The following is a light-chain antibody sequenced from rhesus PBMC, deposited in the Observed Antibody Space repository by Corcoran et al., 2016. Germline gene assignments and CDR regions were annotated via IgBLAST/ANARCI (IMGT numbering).Light chain of an antibody. CDR3: MQGTHWPLT. V-gene: IGKV2-64*01. CDR1: QSLLHSNGNTY. Sequence: DVVMTQSPLSLPVTPGQPASISCRSSQSLLHSNGNTYLSWFLQKPGQPPRRLIYKVSNRDSGVPDRFSGSGAGTDFTLKSSRVEAEDVVVYYCMQGTHWPLTFGGGTKVEIK. J-gene: IGKJ4*01. CDR2: KVS.